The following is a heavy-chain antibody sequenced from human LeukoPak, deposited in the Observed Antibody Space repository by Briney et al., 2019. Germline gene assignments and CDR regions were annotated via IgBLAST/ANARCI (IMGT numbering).Heavy chain of an antibody. Sequence: GGSLRLSCAASGFTFSDYYMSWIRQAPGKGLEWVSYISSSGSTIYYADSVKGRFTISRDNAKNSLYLQMNSLRAEDTAVYYCASQGYCNSANCPPGYYYYMDVWGKGTTVTVSS. D-gene: IGHD2-2*01. CDR3: ASQGYCNSANCPPGYYYYMDV. V-gene: IGHV3-11*04. CDR2: ISSSGSTI. CDR1: GFTFSDYY. J-gene: IGHJ6*03.